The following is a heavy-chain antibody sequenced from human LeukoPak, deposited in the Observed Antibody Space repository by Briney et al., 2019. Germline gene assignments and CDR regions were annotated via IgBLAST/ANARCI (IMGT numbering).Heavy chain of an antibody. J-gene: IGHJ4*02. CDR1: GFTFSRFA. Sequence: GESLTLSCAASGFTFSRFAVSWVRQAPGKGLEWVSTIGGSNAYTYYADSVKGQFTISRDNSKNTLYLQMNSLRAEDTAVYYCAKMSAYNSNSPLHFWGQGTLGPVSS. CDR3: AKMSAYNSNSPLHF. V-gene: IGHV3-23*01. CDR2: IGGSNAYT. D-gene: IGHD2/OR15-2a*01.